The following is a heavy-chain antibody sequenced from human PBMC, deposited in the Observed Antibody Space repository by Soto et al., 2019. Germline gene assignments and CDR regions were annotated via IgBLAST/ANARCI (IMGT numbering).Heavy chain of an antibody. Sequence: VKVSCKASGYTFTSYDINWVLLATGQGLEWMGWMNPNSGNTAYAQKFQGRVTMTRNTSISTAYMELSSLRSEDTAVYYCARLKQDYAVAWGQGTLVTVSS. V-gene: IGHV1-8*01. CDR2: MNPNSGNT. D-gene: IGHD3-16*01. CDR3: ARLKQDYAVA. CDR1: GYTFTSYD. J-gene: IGHJ5*02.